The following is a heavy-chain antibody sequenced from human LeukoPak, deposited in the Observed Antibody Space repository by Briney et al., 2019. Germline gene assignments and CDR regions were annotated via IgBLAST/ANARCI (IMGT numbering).Heavy chain of an antibody. Sequence: ASVKVSCKASGGTFSSYAITWVRQAPGQGLEWMGGIIPIFGTANYAQKFQGRVTITADESTSTAYMELSSLRSEDTAVYYCATGAGYYDSSGYYFDYWGQGTLVTVSS. CDR1: GGTFSSYA. V-gene: IGHV1-69*13. CDR3: ATGAGYYDSSGYYFDY. D-gene: IGHD3-22*01. J-gene: IGHJ4*02. CDR2: IIPIFGTA.